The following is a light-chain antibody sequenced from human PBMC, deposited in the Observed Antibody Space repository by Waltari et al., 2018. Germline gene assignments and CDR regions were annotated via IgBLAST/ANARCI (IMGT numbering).Light chain of an antibody. Sequence: EIVMTQSPATLSVSPGERATLSCRASQSISSNLAWYQHKPGQPPRLLVYGASTRATGFPARFSGSGSGTEFTLTISSLQSEDFAVYYCQQYSEWPYTFGQGTKLEI. V-gene: IGKV3-15*01. J-gene: IGKJ2*01. CDR1: QSISSN. CDR2: GAS. CDR3: QQYSEWPYT.